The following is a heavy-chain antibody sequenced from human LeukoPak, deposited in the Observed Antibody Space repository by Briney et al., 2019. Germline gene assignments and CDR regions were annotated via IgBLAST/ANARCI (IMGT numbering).Heavy chain of an antibody. J-gene: IGHJ4*02. D-gene: IGHD2-2*01. CDR3: ARDVGYCSSTSCYRAGGY. CDR1: GGSISSYY. V-gene: IGHV4-59*01. Sequence: SETLSLTCTVSGGSISSYYWSWIRQPPGKGLEWIGYIYYSGSTNYNPPLKSRVTISVDTSKNQFSLKLSSVTAADTAVYYCARDVGYCSSTSCYRAGGYWGQGTLVTVSS. CDR2: IYYSGST.